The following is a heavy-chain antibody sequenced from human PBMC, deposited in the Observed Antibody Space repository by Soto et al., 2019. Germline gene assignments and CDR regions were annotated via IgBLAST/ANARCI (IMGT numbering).Heavy chain of an antibody. CDR3: ARTYSGNYYSFGMDV. CDR1: GGSISSGGYY. J-gene: IGHJ6*02. D-gene: IGHD1-26*01. CDR2: IYYDGST. Sequence: SETLSLTCTVSGGSISSGGYYWSWIRQHPGKGLEWIGSIYYDGSTYYDPSLKSRLTIAVDTSKNQLSLELNSVTAADTAIYYCARTYSGNYYSFGMDVWGQGTTVTLSS. V-gene: IGHV4-39*07.